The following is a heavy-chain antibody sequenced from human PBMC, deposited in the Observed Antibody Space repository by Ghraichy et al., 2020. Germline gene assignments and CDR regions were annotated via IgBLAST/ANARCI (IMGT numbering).Heavy chain of an antibody. CDR2: INPNSGGT. V-gene: IGHV1-2*02. J-gene: IGHJ5*02. Sequence: ASVKVSCKASGYTFTGYYMHWVRQAPGQGLEWMGWINPNSGGTNYAQKFQDRVTMTRDTSISTAYMELSRLRSDDTAVYYCARATTGYEDWFDPWGQGTLVTVSS. CDR1: GYTFTGYY. D-gene: IGHD1-1*01. CDR3: ARATTGYEDWFDP.